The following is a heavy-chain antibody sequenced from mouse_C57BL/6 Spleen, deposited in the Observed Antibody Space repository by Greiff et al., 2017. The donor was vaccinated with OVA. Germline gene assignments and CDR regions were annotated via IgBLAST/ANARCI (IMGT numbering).Heavy chain of an antibody. CDR1: GFTFSDYG. Sequence: EVKVVESGGGLVKPGGSLKLSCAASGFTFSDYGMHWVRQAPEKGLEWVAYISSGSSTIYYAATVKGRFTISRDNAKNTLFLQMTSLRSEDTAMYYCARTYYGYLFDYWGQGTTLTVSS. V-gene: IGHV5-17*01. J-gene: IGHJ2*01. D-gene: IGHD2-9*01. CDR2: ISSGSSTI. CDR3: ARTYYGYLFDY.